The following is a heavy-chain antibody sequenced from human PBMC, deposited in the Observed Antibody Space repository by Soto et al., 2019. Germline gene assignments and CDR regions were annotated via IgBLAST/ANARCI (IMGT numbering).Heavy chain of an antibody. CDR1: GFSXSSTRMX. J-gene: IGHJ4*02. CDR2: IYWDDDK. CDR3: XXXXXXXXXYYFDY. Sequence: QITLKESGPTLVKPTQTLTXXCXXXGFSXSSTRMXVXWXRXPPGKALEWLALIYWDDDKRYSPFLKSRLTITKDTSKNQVVLTMSNMDPVDXARXXXXXXXXXXXXYYFDYWGQGTLVTVSS. V-gene: IGHV2-5*02.